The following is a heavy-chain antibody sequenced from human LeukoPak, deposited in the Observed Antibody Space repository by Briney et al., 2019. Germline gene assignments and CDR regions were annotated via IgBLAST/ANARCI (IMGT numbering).Heavy chain of an antibody. V-gene: IGHV1-24*01. Sequence: ASVKVSCKVSGYTLTELSMHWVRQAPGKGLEWMGGFDPEDGETIYAQKFQGRVTMTEDTSTDTAYMELSSLRSEDTAVYYCATVRFRKSRNNWNLGYYFDYWGQGTLVTVSS. CDR2: FDPEDGET. D-gene: IGHD1-7*01. CDR3: ATVRFRKSRNNWNLGYYFDY. J-gene: IGHJ4*02. CDR1: GYTLTELS.